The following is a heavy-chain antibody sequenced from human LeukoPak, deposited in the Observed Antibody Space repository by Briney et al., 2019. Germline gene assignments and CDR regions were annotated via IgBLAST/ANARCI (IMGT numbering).Heavy chain of an antibody. D-gene: IGHD3-3*01. Sequence: GASVKVSCKASGGTFSSYAISWVRQAPGQGLEWMGGIIPIFGTANYAQKFQGRVTVTTDESTSTAYMELSSLRSEDTAVYYCARDGYDFWSGSHIWGQGTMVTVSS. V-gene: IGHV1-69*05. J-gene: IGHJ3*02. CDR1: GGTFSSYA. CDR2: IIPIFGTA. CDR3: ARDGYDFWSGSHI.